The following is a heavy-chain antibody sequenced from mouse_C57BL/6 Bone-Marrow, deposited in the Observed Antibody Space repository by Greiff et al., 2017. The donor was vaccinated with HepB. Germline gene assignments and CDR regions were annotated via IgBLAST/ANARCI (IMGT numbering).Heavy chain of an antibody. Sequence: QVQLKESGPGILQSSQTLSLTCSFSGFSLSTSGMGVSWIRQPSGKGLEWLAHIYWDDDKRYNPSLKSRLTISKDTSRNQVFLKITSVDTADTATYYCARRLGGYYFDYWGQGTTLTVSS. CDR1: GFSLSTSGMG. D-gene: IGHD4-1*01. CDR3: ARRLGGYYFDY. J-gene: IGHJ2*01. V-gene: IGHV8-12*01. CDR2: IYWDDDK.